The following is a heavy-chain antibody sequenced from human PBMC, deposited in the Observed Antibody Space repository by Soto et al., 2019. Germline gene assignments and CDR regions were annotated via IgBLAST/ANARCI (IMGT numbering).Heavy chain of an antibody. V-gene: IGHV1-18*01. CDR2: ISAYNGNT. CDR1: GYTFTSYG. Sequence: ASVKVSCKASGYTFTSYGISWVRQAPGQGLEWMGWISAYNGNTNYAQKLQGRVTMTTDTSTSTAYMELRSLRSDDTAVYYCAREIITMNRFDLPEGSVYYYYGMDVWGQGTTVTVSS. D-gene: IGHD3-22*01. J-gene: IGHJ6*02. CDR3: AREIITMNRFDLPEGSVYYYYGMDV.